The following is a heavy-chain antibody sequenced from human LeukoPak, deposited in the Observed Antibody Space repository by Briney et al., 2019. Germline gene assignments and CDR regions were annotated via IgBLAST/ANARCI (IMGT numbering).Heavy chain of an antibody. D-gene: IGHD2-15*01. Sequence: PGGSLRLSCAASGFTFSSYGMHWVRQVPGKGLEWVAVISYDGSNKYYADSVKGRFTISRDNSKNTLYLQMNSLRAEDTAVYYCAKDPHNAGYCSGGSCYSFYFDYWGQGTLVTVSS. J-gene: IGHJ4*02. CDR1: GFTFSSYG. CDR2: ISYDGSNK. CDR3: AKDPHNAGYCSGGSCYSFYFDY. V-gene: IGHV3-30*18.